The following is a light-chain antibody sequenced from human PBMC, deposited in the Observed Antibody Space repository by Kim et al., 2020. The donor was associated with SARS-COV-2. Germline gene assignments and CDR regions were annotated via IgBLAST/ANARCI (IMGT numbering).Light chain of an antibody. CDR2: DAS. CDR1: QSISSW. J-gene: IGKJ1*01. V-gene: IGKV1-5*01. Sequence: DIQMTQSPSTLAAPVGDRVTITCRASQSISSWLAWYQQKPGKAPKLLIYDASSLESGVPSRFSGSGSGTEFTLTISSLQPDDFATYYCQQYNSYPRAVGQGTKGNIK. CDR3: QQYNSYPRA.